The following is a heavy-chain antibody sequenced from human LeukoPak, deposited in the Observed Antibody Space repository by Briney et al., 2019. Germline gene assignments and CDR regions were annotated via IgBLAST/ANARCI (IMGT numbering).Heavy chain of an antibody. CDR3: ARTREMVYAPDY. Sequence: SETLSLTCTVSGYSISSCYYWGWIRQPPGKGLEVIGSIYHSGSTYYNPSLKSRVTISVDTSKNQFSLKLSSVTAADTAVYYCARTREMVYAPDYWGQGTLVTVST. D-gene: IGHD2-8*01. V-gene: IGHV4-38-2*02. CDR2: IYHSGST. J-gene: IGHJ4*02. CDR1: GYSISSCYY.